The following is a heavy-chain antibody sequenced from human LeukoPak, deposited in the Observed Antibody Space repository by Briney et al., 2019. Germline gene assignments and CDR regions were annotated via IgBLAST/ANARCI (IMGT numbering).Heavy chain of an antibody. CDR1: GASISSYY. CDR2: IYYSGTT. Sequence: PSETLSLTCSVSGASISSYYWSWIRQSPGKGPEWIGYIYYSGTTNYNPSLKSRVTISIDTSKNQLSLKLISVTAADTAVYYCARQGIRGQWLVHFDYWGQGTLVTVSS. CDR3: ARQGIRGQWLVHFDY. D-gene: IGHD6-19*01. V-gene: IGHV4-59*08. J-gene: IGHJ4*02.